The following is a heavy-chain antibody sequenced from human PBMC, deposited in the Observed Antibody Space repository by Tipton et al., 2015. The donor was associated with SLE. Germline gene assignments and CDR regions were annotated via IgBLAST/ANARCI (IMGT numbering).Heavy chain of an antibody. CDR2: RCNTGKT. J-gene: IGHJ5*02. D-gene: IGHD4-11*01. Sequence: TLSLTCAVSGYSIRTGSYWGWVRQPPGKGLEWSGSRCNTGKTFYKPSLKSRVTISLDMSNNEFSLRLTSVTAADTAVYYCARDRYRDYFGPWGQGTLVTVSS. CDR1: GYSIRTGSY. CDR3: ARDRYRDYFGP. V-gene: IGHV4-38-2*02.